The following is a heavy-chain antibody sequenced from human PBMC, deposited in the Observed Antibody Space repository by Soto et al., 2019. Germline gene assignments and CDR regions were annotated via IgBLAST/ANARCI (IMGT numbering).Heavy chain of an antibody. J-gene: IGHJ4*02. CDR2: INHSGST. D-gene: IGHD6-13*01. CDR1: VVSFSGYY. V-gene: IGHV4-34*01. CDR3: ARGFSFSSWYFFEY. Sequence: DTLSLTCAFYVVSFSGYYWSCIRHAPGKGLEWIGEINHSGSTNYNPSLKSRVTISVDTSKNQFSLKLSSVTAADTAVYYCARGFSFSSWYFFEYWGQGTLVTVSS.